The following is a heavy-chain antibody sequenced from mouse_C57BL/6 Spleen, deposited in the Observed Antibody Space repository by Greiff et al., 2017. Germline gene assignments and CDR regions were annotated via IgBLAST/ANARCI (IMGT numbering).Heavy chain of an antibody. CDR3: ARHEDGPKLGRYFDV. V-gene: IGHV1-62-2*01. CDR1: GYTFTEYT. J-gene: IGHJ1*03. CDR2: FYPGSGSI. Sequence: QVHVKQSGAELVKPGASVKLSCKASGYTFTEYTIHWVKQRSGQGLEWIGWFYPGSGSIKYNEKFKDKATLTADKSSSTVYMELSRLTSEDSAVYFCARHEDGPKLGRYFDVWGTGTTVTVSS. D-gene: IGHD4-1*01.